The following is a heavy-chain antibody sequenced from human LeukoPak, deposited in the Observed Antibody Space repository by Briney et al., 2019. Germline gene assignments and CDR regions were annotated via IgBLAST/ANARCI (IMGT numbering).Heavy chain of an antibody. D-gene: IGHD1-7*01. CDR3: ARVSPWNYDY. CDR2: IYYSGST. Sequence: PSQTLSLTCAVSGGSISSGGYSWSWIRQPPGKGLEWIGYIYYSGSTYYNPSLKSRVTISVDTSKNQFSLKLSSVTAADTAVYYCARVSPWNYDYWGQGTLVTVSS. CDR1: GGSISSGGYS. J-gene: IGHJ4*02. V-gene: IGHV4-30-4*07.